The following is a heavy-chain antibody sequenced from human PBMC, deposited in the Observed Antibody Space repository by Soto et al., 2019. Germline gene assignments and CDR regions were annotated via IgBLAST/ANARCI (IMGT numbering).Heavy chain of an antibody. Sequence: EVQLLESGGGLVQPGGSLRLSCAASGFTFSSYAMSWVRQAPGKGLEWVSAISGSGGSTYYADSVKGRFTISRDNSKNTLYLQRNRLRAEDTAVYYCAKAGNSKYTSSWSDAFDIWGQGTMVTVSS. CDR3: AKAGNSKYTSSWSDAFDI. CDR2: ISGSGGST. D-gene: IGHD6-13*01. J-gene: IGHJ3*02. V-gene: IGHV3-23*01. CDR1: GFTFSSYA.